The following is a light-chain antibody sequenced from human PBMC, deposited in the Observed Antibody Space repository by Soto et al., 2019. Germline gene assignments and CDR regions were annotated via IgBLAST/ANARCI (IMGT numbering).Light chain of an antibody. CDR2: TAS. V-gene: IGKV1-6*01. J-gene: IGKJ2*01. CDR1: QAIGNE. Sequence: AIQMTQSPSSLSASVGARVTITCRASQAIGNELGWFQQKPGKAPKLLIYTASTLQSGVPSRFSGSGSGTYFTLTISSLQPEDFASYYCLQDFLEPYTFGQGTKLDI. CDR3: LQDFLEPYT.